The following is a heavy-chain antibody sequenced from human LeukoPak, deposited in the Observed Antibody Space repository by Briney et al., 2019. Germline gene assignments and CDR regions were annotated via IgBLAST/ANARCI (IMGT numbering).Heavy chain of an antibody. J-gene: IGHJ4*02. CDR2: INHSGST. CDR3: AREDNTGYFDY. CDR1: GGSFSGYY. D-gene: IGHD2-8*02. Sequence: SETLSLTCAVYGGSFSGYYWSWIRQPPGKGLEWIGEINHSGSTNYNPSLKSRVTISVDTSRNQFSLKLSSMTAADTAVYYCAREDNTGYFDYWGQGTLVTVSS. V-gene: IGHV4-34*01.